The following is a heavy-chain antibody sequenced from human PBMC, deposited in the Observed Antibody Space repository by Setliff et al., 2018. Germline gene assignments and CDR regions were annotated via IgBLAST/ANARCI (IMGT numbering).Heavy chain of an antibody. Sequence: GESLKISCAASGFTFRTYPMHWVRQAPGKGLEWVSYISDSGSTKYYADSVKGRFTISRDNAKNSLFLQMNSLRTGDTAVYYCARNWVTAQHYYYGMDVWGQGTTVTVSS. V-gene: IGHV3-48*04. CDR2: ISDSGSTK. CDR3: ARNWVTAQHYYYGMDV. D-gene: IGHD2-21*02. J-gene: IGHJ6*02. CDR1: GFTFRTYP.